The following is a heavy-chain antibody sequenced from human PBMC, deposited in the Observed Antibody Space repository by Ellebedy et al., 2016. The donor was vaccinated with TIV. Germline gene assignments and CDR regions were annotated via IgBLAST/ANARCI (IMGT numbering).Heavy chain of an antibody. Sequence: PGGSLRLSCAASGFTFSSYGMHWVRQAPDKGLEWVAVIWYDGSNKYYADSVKGRFTISRDNSKNTLYLQMNSLRAEDTAVYYCARRDTALGAFDIWGQGTMVTVSS. CDR1: GFTFSSYG. J-gene: IGHJ3*02. CDR2: IWYDGSNK. CDR3: ARRDTALGAFDI. V-gene: IGHV3-33*01. D-gene: IGHD4-17*01.